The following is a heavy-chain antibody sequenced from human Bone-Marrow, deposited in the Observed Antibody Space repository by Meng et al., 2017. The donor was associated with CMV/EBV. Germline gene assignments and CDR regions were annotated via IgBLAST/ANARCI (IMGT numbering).Heavy chain of an antibody. CDR3: ARHARAGTSGETDY. CDR1: GYSFTSYW. V-gene: IGHV5-51*01. J-gene: IGHJ4*02. Sequence: KVSCKGSGYSFTSYWIGWVRQMPGKGLEWMGIIYPGDSDTRYSPSFQGQVTISADKSISTAYLQWSSLKASDTAMYYCARHARAGTSGETDYCGQGPLVTASS. CDR2: IYPGDSDT. D-gene: IGHD6-13*01.